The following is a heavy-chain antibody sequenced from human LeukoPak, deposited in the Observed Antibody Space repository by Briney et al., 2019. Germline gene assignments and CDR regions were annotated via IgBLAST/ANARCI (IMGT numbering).Heavy chain of an antibody. CDR2: INHSGST. Sequence: SETLSLTCAVYGGSFSGYYWSWIRQPPGKGLEWIGEINHSGSTNYNPSLKSRVTISVDTSKNQFSLKLSSVTAAATAVYYCARGRQLELDWGQGTLVTVSS. J-gene: IGHJ4*02. V-gene: IGHV4-34*01. CDR1: GGSFSGYY. CDR3: ARGRQLELD. D-gene: IGHD1-7*01.